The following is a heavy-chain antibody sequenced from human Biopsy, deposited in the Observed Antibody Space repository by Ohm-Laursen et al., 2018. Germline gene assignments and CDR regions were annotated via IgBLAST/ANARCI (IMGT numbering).Heavy chain of an antibody. CDR1: GDSVSSGSFY. V-gene: IGHV4-61*01. CDR2: IYDGGSTA. D-gene: IGHD6-19*01. Sequence: GTLSLTCIVSGDSVSSGSFYWTWIRQPPGQGLEYIGYIYDGGSTANYNPSLESRVTMSVDMPKNQFSLKLSSVTAADAAIYYCARGMRSSGWPYFDSWGQGTLVTVSS. J-gene: IGHJ4*02. CDR3: ARGMRSSGWPYFDS.